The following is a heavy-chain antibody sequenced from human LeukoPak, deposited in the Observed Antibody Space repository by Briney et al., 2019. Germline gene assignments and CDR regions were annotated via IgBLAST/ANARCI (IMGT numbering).Heavy chain of an antibody. CDR2: ISAYNGIT. Sequence: ASVKVSCKASGYTFTSYGISWVRQAPGQGLEWMGWISAYNGITNYAQKLQGRVTMTTDTSTSTAYMELRSLRSDDTAVYYCARNVDIVATSDFDYWGQGTLVTVSS. CDR1: GYTFTSYG. J-gene: IGHJ4*02. CDR3: ARNVDIVATSDFDY. D-gene: IGHD5-12*01. V-gene: IGHV1-18*04.